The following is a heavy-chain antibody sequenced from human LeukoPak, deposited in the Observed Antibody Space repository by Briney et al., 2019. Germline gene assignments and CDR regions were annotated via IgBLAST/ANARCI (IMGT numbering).Heavy chain of an antibody. CDR1: GGSISRSSYY. CDR3: ARLPTLTSGGNFDY. Sequence: SETLFLTCSVSGGSISRSSYYWGWIRQPPGKGLEWIGSLYNTETTYYNPSLQSRVTISVDTSKNQLSLKLSSVTAADTAVYYCARLPTLTSGGNFDYWGQGTLVTVSS. V-gene: IGHV4-39*01. D-gene: IGHD1-14*01. CDR2: LYNTETT. J-gene: IGHJ4*02.